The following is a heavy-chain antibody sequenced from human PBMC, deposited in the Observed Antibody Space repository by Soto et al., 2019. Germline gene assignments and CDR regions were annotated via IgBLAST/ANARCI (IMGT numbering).Heavy chain of an antibody. Sequence: SETLSLTCTVSGGSISSYYWSWIRQPPGKGLEWIGYIYYSGSTNYNPALKSRVTTSVDTSKNQFSLKLTSVTAADTVVYYCARDRVGVSSNWFDSWGRGTLVTVSS. CDR2: IYYSGST. J-gene: IGHJ5*01. CDR3: ARDRVGVSSNWFDS. D-gene: IGHD1-26*01. V-gene: IGHV4-59*01. CDR1: GGSISSYY.